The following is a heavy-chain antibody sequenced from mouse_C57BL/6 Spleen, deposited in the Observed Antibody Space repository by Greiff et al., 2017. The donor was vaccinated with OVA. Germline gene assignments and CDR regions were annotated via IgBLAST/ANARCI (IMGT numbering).Heavy chain of an antibody. CDR1: GYTFTSYW. CDR2: IYPSDSET. J-gene: IGHJ2*01. Sequence: QVQLQQPGAELVRPGSSVKLSCKASGYTFTSYWMDWVKQRPGQGLEWIGNIYPSDSETHYNQKFKDKATLTVDKSSSTAYMQLSSLTSEDSAVYYCVRDALYYFDYWGQGTTLTVSS. CDR3: VRDALYYFDY. V-gene: IGHV1-61*01.